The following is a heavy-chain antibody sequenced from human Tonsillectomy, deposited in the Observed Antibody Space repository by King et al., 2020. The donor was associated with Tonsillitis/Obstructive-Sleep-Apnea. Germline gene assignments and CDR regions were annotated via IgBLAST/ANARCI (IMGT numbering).Heavy chain of an antibody. CDR1: GYTFSSYA. J-gene: IGHJ3*02. V-gene: IGHV3-23*04. CDR2: ISDSGGGT. CDR3: AKDRGSSSSPDAFDI. Sequence: VQLVESGGGLVKPGGSLRLSCAASGYTFSSYAMSWVRQAPGKGLEWVSAISDSGGGTNYAESLKGRFTITRDNSKNTLYLQMNSLRAEVTAVYYCAKDRGSSSSPDAFDIWGQGTMVTVSS. D-gene: IGHD6-6*01.